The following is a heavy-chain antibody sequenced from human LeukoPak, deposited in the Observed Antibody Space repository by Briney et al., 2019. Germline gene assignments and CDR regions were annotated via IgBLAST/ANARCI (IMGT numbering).Heavy chain of an antibody. CDR3: ARGKSGSYRARDY. D-gene: IGHD1-26*01. CDR1: GFTFSSYS. V-gene: IGHV3-48*01. CDR2: ISSSSSTI. J-gene: IGHJ4*02. Sequence: PGGSLRLSCAASGFTFSSYSMNWVRQAPGKGPEGVSYISSSSSTIYYADSVKGRFTISRDNAKNSLYLQMNSLRAEDTAVYYCARGKSGSYRARDYWGQGTLVTVSS.